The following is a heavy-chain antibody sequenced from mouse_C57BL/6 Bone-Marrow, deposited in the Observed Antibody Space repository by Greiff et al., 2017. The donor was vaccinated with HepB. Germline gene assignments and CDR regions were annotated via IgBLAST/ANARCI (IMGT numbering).Heavy chain of an antibody. CDR1: GFTFSSYG. CDR3: ARAAVDCYDKAFAY. V-gene: IGHV5-6*01. D-gene: IGHD2-12*01. J-gene: IGHJ3*01. Sequence: EVKLMESGGDLVKPGGSLKLSCAASGFTFSSYGMSWVRQTPDKRLEWVATISSGGSYTYYPDSVKGRFTISRDNAKNTLYLQMSRLKSEDTAMYYCARAAVDCYDKAFAYWGQGTLVTVSA. CDR2: ISSGGSYT.